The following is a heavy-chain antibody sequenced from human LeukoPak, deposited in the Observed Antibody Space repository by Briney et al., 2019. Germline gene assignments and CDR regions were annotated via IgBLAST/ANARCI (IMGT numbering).Heavy chain of an antibody. J-gene: IGHJ4*02. CDR3: ARGGSLYYDSSGYLDY. D-gene: IGHD3-22*01. CDR2: IYTSVST. CDR1: GGSISSGSYY. Sequence: SETLSLTCTVSGGSISSGSYYWSWIRQPAGKGLEWIGRIYTSVSTNYNPSLKSRVTISVDTPKNQFSLKLSSVTPADTAVYYCARGGSLYYDSSGYLDYWGQGTLVTVSS. V-gene: IGHV4-61*02.